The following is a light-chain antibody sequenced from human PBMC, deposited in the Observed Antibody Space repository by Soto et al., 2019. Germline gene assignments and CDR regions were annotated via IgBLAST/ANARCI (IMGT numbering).Light chain of an antibody. V-gene: IGKV1-33*01. CDR2: DAA. CDR1: HDISDY. CDR3: QQYDNLPLT. Sequence: DIQMTQSPSSLSASVGDRVTITCQASHDISDYVNWFQQKPGKPPTLLIYDAAHLETGVPSRFSGSGSGTEVSLTISSLQAEDFATYYCQQYDNLPLTFGGGTRVEIK. J-gene: IGKJ4*01.